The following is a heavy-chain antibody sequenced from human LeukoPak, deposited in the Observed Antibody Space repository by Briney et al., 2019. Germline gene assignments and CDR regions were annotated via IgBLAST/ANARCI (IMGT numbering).Heavy chain of an antibody. Sequence: VASVKVSCKASGYTFTSYYMHWVRQALGQGLEWMGIINPSGGSTSYAQKFQGRVTMTRDMSTSTAYMELRSLRSDDTAVYYYARLTGEYYYDSSGYLDVWGKGTTVTISS. J-gene: IGHJ6*03. CDR2: INPSGGST. D-gene: IGHD3-22*01. CDR1: GYTFTSYY. V-gene: IGHV1-46*01. CDR3: ARLTGEYYYDSSGYLDV.